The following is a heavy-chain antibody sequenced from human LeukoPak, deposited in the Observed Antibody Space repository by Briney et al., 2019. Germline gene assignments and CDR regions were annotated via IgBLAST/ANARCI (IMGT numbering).Heavy chain of an antibody. V-gene: IGHV1-69*13. Sequence: SVKVSCKASGGTFSSYAISWVRQAPGQGLEWMGGIIPIFGTANYAQKFQGRVTITADESTSTAYMELSSLRSEDTAVYYCAAGYFEVSYYYYYYMDVWGKGTTVTVSS. CDR1: GGTFSSYA. CDR3: AAGYFEVSYYYYYYMDV. J-gene: IGHJ6*03. CDR2: IIPIFGTA. D-gene: IGHD3-9*01.